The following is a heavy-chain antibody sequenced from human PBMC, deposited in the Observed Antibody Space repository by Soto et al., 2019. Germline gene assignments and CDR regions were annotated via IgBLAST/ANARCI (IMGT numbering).Heavy chain of an antibody. D-gene: IGHD2-15*01. Sequence: GGSLRLSCAASGFTFSSYAMHWVRQAPGKGLEWVAVISYDGRNKYYADSVKGRFTISIDNSKNTLYLEMNSLRVEDTAVYHWLRDTAYCSGGTCYSSHDMDVWGQGSTVTVSS. V-gene: IGHV3-30*04. CDR1: GFTFSSYA. CDR2: ISYDGRNK. J-gene: IGHJ6*02. CDR3: LRDTAYCSGGTCYSSHDMDV.